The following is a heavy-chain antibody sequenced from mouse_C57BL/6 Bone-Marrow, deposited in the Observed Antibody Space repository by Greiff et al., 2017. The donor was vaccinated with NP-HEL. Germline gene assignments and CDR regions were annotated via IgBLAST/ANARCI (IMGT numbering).Heavy chain of an antibody. D-gene: IGHD1-1*01. V-gene: IGHV5-4*01. CDR2: ISDGGSYT. CDR3: ARNMGLRQTGYFDV. Sequence: EVQVVESGGGLVKPGGSLKLSCAASGFTFSSYAMSWVRQTPEKRLEWVATISDGGSYTYYPDNVKGRFTISRDNAKNNLYLQMSHLKSEDTAMYYCARNMGLRQTGYFDVWGTGTTVTVSS. CDR1: GFTFSSYA. J-gene: IGHJ1*03.